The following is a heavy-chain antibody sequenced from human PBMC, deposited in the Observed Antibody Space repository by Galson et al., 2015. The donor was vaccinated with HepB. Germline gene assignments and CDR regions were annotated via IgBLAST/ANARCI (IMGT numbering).Heavy chain of an antibody. CDR3: ARDRDCSKSVYNMLPY. CDR1: GFTFSNCA. J-gene: IGHJ4*02. Sequence: SLRLSCAAPGFTFSNCALHWARQAPGKGLEWLSLISKTGSPHYAESIRGRFFVARDVSRSTLYLQMNNVRLDDTAVYYCARDRDCSKSVYNMLPYWGQET. D-gene: IGHD3-10*02. V-gene: IGHV3-30*04. CDR2: ISKTGSP.